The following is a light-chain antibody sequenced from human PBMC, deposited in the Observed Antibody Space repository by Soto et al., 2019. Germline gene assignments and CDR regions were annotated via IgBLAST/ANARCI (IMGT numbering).Light chain of an antibody. CDR1: QTIGTY. Sequence: EIVMTQSPATLSVSPGESATLSCKASQTIGTYLAWYQQKPGQAPRLLIYGASTRATGVPARFSGGVSGTEYTLTISSLQSEDFAIYHCQQYDNLPPWTFGQGTK. J-gene: IGKJ1*01. V-gene: IGKV3-15*01. CDR2: GAS. CDR3: QQYDNLPPWT.